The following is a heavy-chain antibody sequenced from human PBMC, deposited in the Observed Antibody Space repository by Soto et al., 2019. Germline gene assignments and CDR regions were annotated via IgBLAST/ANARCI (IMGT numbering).Heavy chain of an antibody. D-gene: IGHD1-26*01. CDR1: GGSISSGGYY. CDR2: SYYSGST. V-gene: IGHV4-31*03. CDR3: ARGATVYYYGMDV. J-gene: IGHJ6*02. Sequence: QVQLQESGPGLVKASHTLSLTCTVSGGSISSGGYYWSWIRQHPGKGLEWIGYSYYSGSTYYNPSLKSRVTISVDTSKNQFSLKLSSVTAADTAVYYCARGATVYYYGMDVWGQGTTVTVSS.